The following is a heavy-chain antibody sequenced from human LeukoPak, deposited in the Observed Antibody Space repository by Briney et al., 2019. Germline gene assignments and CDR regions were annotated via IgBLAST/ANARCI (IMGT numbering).Heavy chain of an antibody. CDR3: ARGPQKPGITMVRGVMIPVDY. D-gene: IGHD3-10*01. J-gene: IGHJ4*02. CDR1: GGSFSGYY. Sequence: SETLSLTCAVYGGSFSGYYWSWIRQPPGKGLEWIGEINHSGSTNYNPSLKSRVTISVDTSTNQFSLKLSSVTAADTAVYYCARGPQKPGITMVRGVMIPVDYWGQGTLVTVSS. CDR2: INHSGST. V-gene: IGHV4-34*01.